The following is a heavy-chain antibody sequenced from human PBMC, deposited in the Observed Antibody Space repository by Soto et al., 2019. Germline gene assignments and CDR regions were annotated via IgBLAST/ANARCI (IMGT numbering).Heavy chain of an antibody. V-gene: IGHV3-30-3*01. J-gene: IGHJ4*02. Sequence: GGSLRLFCAASEFSFSSYAMHWIRQAPGKALEWVAVISFDGNIIHYADSVKGRFIISRDNSKNTLYLQMHSLSGEDTAVYYCARTSDTIPYYFDYWRQGTLVTVSS. CDR2: ISFDGNII. CDR3: ARTSDTIPYYFDY. CDR1: EFSFSSYA.